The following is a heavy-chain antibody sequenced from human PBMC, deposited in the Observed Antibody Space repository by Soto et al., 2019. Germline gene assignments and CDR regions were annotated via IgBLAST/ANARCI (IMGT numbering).Heavy chain of an antibody. Sequence: SETLSLTCSVSGGSIGSSSYSWGWIRQPPGKGLEWIGTIYYSGSTHYNPSLEGRVAISADTPNNQLSLRLSSVTAADTAVYYCGRQPGHCGTDCYPLDVWGQGTTVTVSS. V-gene: IGHV4-39*01. J-gene: IGHJ6*02. CDR1: GGSIGSSSYS. CDR2: IYYSGST. D-gene: IGHD2-21*02. CDR3: GRQPGHCGTDCYPLDV.